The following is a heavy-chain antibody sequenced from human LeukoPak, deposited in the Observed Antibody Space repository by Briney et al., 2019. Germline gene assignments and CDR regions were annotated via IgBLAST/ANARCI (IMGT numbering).Heavy chain of an antibody. J-gene: IGHJ4*02. D-gene: IGHD3-22*01. V-gene: IGHV4-59*01. CDR2: IYYSGST. CDR3: ARAGSDYYDSSGYHDY. CDR1: GGSISSYY. Sequence: SETLSLTCTVSGGSISSYYWSWIRQPPGKGLEWIGYIYYSGSTNYNPSLKSRVTISVDTSKNQFSLKLSSVTAADTAVYYCARAGSDYYDSSGYHDYWGQGTLVTVSS.